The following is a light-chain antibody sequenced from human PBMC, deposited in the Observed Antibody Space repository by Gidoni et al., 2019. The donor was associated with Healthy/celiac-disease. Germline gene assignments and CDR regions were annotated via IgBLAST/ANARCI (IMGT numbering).Light chain of an antibody. J-gene: IGKJ4*01. CDR1: QDISNY. V-gene: IGKV1-33*01. CDR2: DAS. CDR3: QQYGNLQLT. Sequence: DIQITQSPSFLSASVGDRVTITCQASQDISNYLNWYQQKPGKAPKLLIYDASNLETGVPSRCSGSGAGKDFTFTISSLQPEDIATYYCQQYGNLQLTFGGGTKVEIK.